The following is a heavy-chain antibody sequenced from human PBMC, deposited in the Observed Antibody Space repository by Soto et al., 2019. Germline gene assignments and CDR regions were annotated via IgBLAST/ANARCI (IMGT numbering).Heavy chain of an antibody. D-gene: IGHD6-19*01. V-gene: IGHV4-39*07. CDR2: MYYSGST. Sequence: SETLSLTCDVSGGSTMISSYYCAWIRQPPGKGLEWIGSMYYSGSTYYNPSLKSRVTISVDTSKNQFSLKLSSVTAADTAVYYCASTPVAGISHWGQGTLVTVSS. J-gene: IGHJ4*02. CDR1: GGSTMISSYY. CDR3: ASTPVAGISH.